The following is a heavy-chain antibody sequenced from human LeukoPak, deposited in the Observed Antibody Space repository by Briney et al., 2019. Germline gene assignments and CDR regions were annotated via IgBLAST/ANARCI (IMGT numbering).Heavy chain of an antibody. V-gene: IGHV1-24*01. CDR1: GYTLTELS. D-gene: IGHD2-2*02. CDR2: FDPEDGET. CDR3: AGSHCSSTSCYRSGAFDI. Sequence: ASVKVSCKVSGYTLTELSMHWVRQAPGKGLEWMGGFDPEDGETIYAQKFQGRVTMTEDTSTDTAYMELSSLRSEDSAVYYCAGSHCSSTSCYRSGAFDIWGQGTMVTVSS. J-gene: IGHJ3*02.